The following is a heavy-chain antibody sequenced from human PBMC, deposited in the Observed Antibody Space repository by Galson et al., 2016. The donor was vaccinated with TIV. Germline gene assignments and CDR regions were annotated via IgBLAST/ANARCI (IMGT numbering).Heavy chain of an antibody. D-gene: IGHD6-13*01. CDR2: ISTTGTT. CDR1: GGAINSDSLY. CDR3: ARGLTNSSWSRYYLYY. J-gene: IGHJ4*02. V-gene: IGHV4-61*09. Sequence: LSLTCSVSGGAINSDSLYWCWIRQPAGKGLEWIGYISTTGTTNYNTSLKSRLTISPDPSKNQFSLRLTSVTAADTAVYYCARGLTNSSWSRYYLYYCGQGTLVTVSS.